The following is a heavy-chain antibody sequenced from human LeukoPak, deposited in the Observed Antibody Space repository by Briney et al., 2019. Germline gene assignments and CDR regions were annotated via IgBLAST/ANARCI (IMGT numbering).Heavy chain of an antibody. Sequence: ASVKVSCKASGYTFSTYGISWVRQAPGQGLEWMGWISAYNGNTNYAQKLQGRVTMTTDTSTSTAYMELRSLRPDDTAMYYCARDVKVGANENWFDPWGQGTLVTVSS. V-gene: IGHV1-18*01. D-gene: IGHD1-26*01. J-gene: IGHJ5*02. CDR3: ARDVKVGANENWFDP. CDR1: GYTFSTYG. CDR2: ISAYNGNT.